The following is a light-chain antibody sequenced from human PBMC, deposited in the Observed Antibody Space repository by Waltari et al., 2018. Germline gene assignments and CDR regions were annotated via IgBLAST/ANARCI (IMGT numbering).Light chain of an antibody. CDR2: KND. CDR1: NSNLGSNY. V-gene: IGLV1-47*01. Sequence: QSVLTQPPSASGTPGQRVTMSCSGSNSNLGSNYVYWYQQLPGTAPKLLIYKNDLRPSGVPDRISGSKSGTSASLAISGLRSEDDADYYCSSCDDSLSGVVLGGGTKLTVL. CDR3: SSCDDSLSGVV. J-gene: IGLJ2*01.